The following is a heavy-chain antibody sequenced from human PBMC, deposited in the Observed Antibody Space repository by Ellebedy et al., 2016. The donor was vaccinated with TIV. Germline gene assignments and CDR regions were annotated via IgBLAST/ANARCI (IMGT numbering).Heavy chain of an antibody. CDR2: IYYSGST. CDR1: GGSISSGGYY. D-gene: IGHD2-2*01. V-gene: IGHV4-31*03. J-gene: IGHJ5*02. Sequence: SETLSLTXTVSGGSISSGGYYWSWIRQRPGKGLEWIGYIYYSGSTYYNPSLKSRVTISVDTSKNQFSLKLSSVTAADTAVYYCARTQLGYCSSTSCGWGNWFDPWGQGTLVTVSS. CDR3: ARTQLGYCSSTSCGWGNWFDP.